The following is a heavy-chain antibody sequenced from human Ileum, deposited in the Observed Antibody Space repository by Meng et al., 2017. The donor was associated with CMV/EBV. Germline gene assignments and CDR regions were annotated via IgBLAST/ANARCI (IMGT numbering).Heavy chain of an antibody. J-gene: IGHJ4*02. CDR3: AKALGIDFSDFDY. CDR1: GFTFDTYA. CDR2: ISGSGGTT. V-gene: IGHV3-23*01. D-gene: IGHD2/OR15-2a*01. Sequence: EVQLLEVGGGLVRPGGSLRLSCAASGFTFDTYAMGWVRQAPGKGLDWVSAISGSGGTTYYADSVKGRFTISRDNSKNTLYLQMNSLRAEDTAVYYCAKALGIDFSDFDYWGRGTLVTVSS.